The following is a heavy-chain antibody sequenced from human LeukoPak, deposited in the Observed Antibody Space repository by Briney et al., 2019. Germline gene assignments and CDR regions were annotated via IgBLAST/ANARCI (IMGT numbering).Heavy chain of an antibody. CDR1: GFTFNSYG. D-gene: IGHD2-21*01. J-gene: IGHJ6*03. Sequence: GGSLRLSCAASGFTFNSYGMSWVRQAPRRGLEWVSGISGRGSSTHYADSVKGRFTISRDPTKNTVYLQMNSLRVEDTAVYYCAKENLMVITTSYMDVWGNGTTVTVSS. V-gene: IGHV3-23*01. CDR3: AKENLMVITTSYMDV. CDR2: ISGRGSST.